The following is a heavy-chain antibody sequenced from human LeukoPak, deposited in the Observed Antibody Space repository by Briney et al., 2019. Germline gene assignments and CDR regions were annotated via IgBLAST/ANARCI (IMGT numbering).Heavy chain of an antibody. CDR3: ARGEGYYDGYYYYGMDV. CDR2: IIPIFGTA. V-gene: IGHV1-69*13. Sequence: ASVKVSCKASGGTFSSYAISWVRQAPGQGLEWMGGIIPIFGTANYAQKFQGRVTITADESTSTAYMELSSLRSEDTAVYYCARGEGYYDGYYYYGMDVWGQGTTVTVSS. D-gene: IGHD1-26*01. CDR1: GGTFSSYA. J-gene: IGHJ6*02.